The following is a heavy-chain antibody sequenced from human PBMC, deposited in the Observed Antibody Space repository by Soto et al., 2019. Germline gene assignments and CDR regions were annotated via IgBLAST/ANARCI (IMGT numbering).Heavy chain of an antibody. V-gene: IGHV3-23*01. D-gene: IGHD6-13*01. J-gene: IGHJ4*02. CDR3: AKENGYSSGWFEFDY. CDR2: ISGSGGST. Sequence: EVQLLESGGGLVQPGGSLRLSCAASGFTFSSYAMSWVRQAPGKGLEWVSAISGSGGSTYYADSVKGRFTISRDNSKNTLDRQMNSLRAEDTAVYYCAKENGYSSGWFEFDYWGQGALVTVSS. CDR1: GFTFSSYA.